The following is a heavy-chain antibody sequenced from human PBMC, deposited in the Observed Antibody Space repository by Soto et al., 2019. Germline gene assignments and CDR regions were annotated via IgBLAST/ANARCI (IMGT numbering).Heavy chain of an antibody. Sequence: ASVKVSCKASGYTFTSYGISWVRQAPGQGLEWMGWISAYNGNTNYAQKLQGRVTMTTDTSTSTAYMELRSLRSDDTAVYYCARDDWDPNYYYYYGMDVWGQGTTVTVSS. CDR2: ISAYNGNT. J-gene: IGHJ6*02. CDR1: GYTFTSYG. CDR3: ARDDWDPNYYYYYGMDV. D-gene: IGHD2-21*01. V-gene: IGHV1-18*01.